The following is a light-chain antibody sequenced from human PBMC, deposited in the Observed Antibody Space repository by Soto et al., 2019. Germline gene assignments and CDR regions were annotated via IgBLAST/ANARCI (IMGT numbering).Light chain of an antibody. Sequence: EIVVTQSPATLSVSPGKRVTLSCRASQSVSSSLAWYQQRPGQAPRLLIYATSTRAAGIAARFSGSGSGTEFTLAIISLQSEDAAVYYCQQYVHWPPGAFGQGTTVEIK. V-gene: IGKV3-15*01. J-gene: IGKJ1*01. CDR2: ATS. CDR3: QQYVHWPPGA. CDR1: QSVSSS.